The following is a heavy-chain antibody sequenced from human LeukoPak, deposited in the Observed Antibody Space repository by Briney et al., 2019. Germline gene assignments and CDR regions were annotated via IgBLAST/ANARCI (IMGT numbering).Heavy chain of an antibody. V-gene: IGHV3-15*01. CDR2: IKRKSDGGTT. D-gene: IGHD2-2*02. J-gene: IGHJ6*03. CDR1: GITFSNAW. CDR3: TTGDCRSTSCYTDYYYYYMDA. Sequence: GGSLRLSCAASGITFSNAWMTWVRQAPGKVLEWVGRIKRKSDGGTTDYAAPVNDRFTISRDDSENTLYLQMNSLKTEDTAVYYCTTGDCRSTSCYTDYYYYYMDAWGKGTTVTVSS.